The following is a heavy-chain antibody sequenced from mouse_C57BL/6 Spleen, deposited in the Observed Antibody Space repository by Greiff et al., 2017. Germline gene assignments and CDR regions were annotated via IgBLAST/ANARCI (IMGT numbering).Heavy chain of an antibody. V-gene: IGHV1-53*01. J-gene: IGHJ4*01. Sequence: QVQLQQPGTELVKPGASVKLSCKASGYTFTSYWMHWVKQRPGQGLEWIGNINPSNGGTNYNEKFKSKATLTVDKSSSTAYMQLSSLTSEDSAVYYCARPIIHYYGSSYDYAMDYWGQGTSVTVSS. CDR2: INPSNGGT. CDR3: ARPIIHYYGSSYDYAMDY. D-gene: IGHD1-1*01. CDR1: GYTFTSYW.